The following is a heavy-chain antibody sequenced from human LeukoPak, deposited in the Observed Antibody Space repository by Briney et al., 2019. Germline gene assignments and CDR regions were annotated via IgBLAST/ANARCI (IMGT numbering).Heavy chain of an antibody. CDR1: GDSISSSSDY. D-gene: IGHD4-17*01. CDR2: IYYSGST. V-gene: IGHV4-39*01. CDR3: ARQLYGDFVNWFDP. Sequence: SETLSLTCTVSGDSISSSSDYWGWIRQPPGKGLKWIGSIYYSGSTYYKPSLKSRVTMSVDTSKNQFSLKLSSVNAADTAVYYCARQLYGDFVNWFDPWGQGTLVTVSS. J-gene: IGHJ5*02.